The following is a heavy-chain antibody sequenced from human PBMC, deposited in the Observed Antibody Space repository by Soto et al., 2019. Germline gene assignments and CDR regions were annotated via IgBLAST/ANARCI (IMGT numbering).Heavy chain of an antibody. CDR3: ARGTGDL. J-gene: IGHJ5*02. CDR2: IYSGGSI. CDR1: GFTVSGFY. Sequence: EVQLVESGGGLVQPGGSLRLSCAASGFTVSGFYMNWVRQAPGKGLEWVSVIYSGGSISYADSLKGRFTISRDTSKKTLYLHMNSLTVDDTSVYYCARGTGDLWGRGTLVTVSS. V-gene: IGHV3-66*01.